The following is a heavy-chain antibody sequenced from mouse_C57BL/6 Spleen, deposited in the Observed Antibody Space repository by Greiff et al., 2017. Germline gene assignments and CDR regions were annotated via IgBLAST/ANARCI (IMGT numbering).Heavy chain of an antibody. CDR2: IYPRSGNT. Sequence: VQLQQSGAELARPGASVKLSCKASGYTFTSYGISWVKQRTGQGLEWIGEIYPRSGNTYYNEKFKGKATLTADKSSSTAYMGLRSLTSEDSAVYFCARTHYYGSSYGYFDVWGTGTTVTVSS. D-gene: IGHD1-1*01. CDR1: GYTFTSYG. CDR3: ARTHYYGSSYGYFDV. J-gene: IGHJ1*03. V-gene: IGHV1-81*01.